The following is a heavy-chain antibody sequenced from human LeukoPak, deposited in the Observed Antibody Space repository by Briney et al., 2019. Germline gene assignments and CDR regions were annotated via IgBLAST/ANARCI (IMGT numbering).Heavy chain of an antibody. V-gene: IGHV1-69*13. D-gene: IGHD3-22*01. J-gene: IGHJ5*02. CDR2: IIPIFGTA. Sequence: ASVKVSCKASGGTFISYAISWVRQAPGQGLEWMGGIIPIFGTANYAQKFQGRVTITADESTSTAYMELSSLRSEDTAVYYCARATLNYYDSSGPPLFDPWGQGTLVTVSS. CDR1: GGTFISYA. CDR3: ARATLNYYDSSGPPLFDP.